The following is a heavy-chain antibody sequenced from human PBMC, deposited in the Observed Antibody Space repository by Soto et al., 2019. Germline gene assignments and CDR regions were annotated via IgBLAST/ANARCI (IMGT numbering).Heavy chain of an antibody. CDR3: ARVYCSGGSCYSVDY. Sequence: QVQLVQSGAEVKKPGASVKVSCKASGYTFTSYYMHWVRQAPGQGLEWMGIINPSGGSTSYAQKFQGRVTMTRDTSTSTVYMELSNLRSEDTAVYYCARVYCSGGSCYSVDYWGQGTLVTVSS. J-gene: IGHJ4*02. CDR2: INPSGGST. V-gene: IGHV1-46*01. D-gene: IGHD2-15*01. CDR1: GYTFTSYY.